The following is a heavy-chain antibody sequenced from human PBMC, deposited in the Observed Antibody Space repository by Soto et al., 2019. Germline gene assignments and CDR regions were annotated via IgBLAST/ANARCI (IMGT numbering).Heavy chain of an antibody. J-gene: IGHJ5*02. Sequence: SETLSLTCAVSGGSISSGGYSWSWIRQPPGKGLEWIGYIYHSGSTYYNPSLKSRVTISVDTSKNQFSLKLSSVTAADTAVYYCARTYCSGGSLKDNGFDTWGQGTLVTVSS. CDR2: IYHSGST. D-gene: IGHD2-15*01. CDR1: GGSISSGGYS. V-gene: IGHV4-30-2*01. CDR3: ARTYCSGGSLKDNGFDT.